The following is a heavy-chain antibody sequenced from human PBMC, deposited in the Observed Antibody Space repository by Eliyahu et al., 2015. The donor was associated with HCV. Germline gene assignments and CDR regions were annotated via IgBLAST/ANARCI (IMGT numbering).Heavy chain of an antibody. J-gene: IGHJ5*02. CDR3: ARDRVIQGFDP. CDR2: IKQDGSEE. CDR1: GFTFIRFL. D-gene: IGHD2-21*01. V-gene: IGHV3-7*01. Sequence: EGQLVESGGDLVQPGGSLRLSCAASGFTFIRFLMSWVRQAPGKGLEGVASIKQDGSEEYYVDSVKGRFTISRDNAKNSLYLQMNSLRVEDTAVYYCARDRVIQGFDPWGQGTLVTVSS.